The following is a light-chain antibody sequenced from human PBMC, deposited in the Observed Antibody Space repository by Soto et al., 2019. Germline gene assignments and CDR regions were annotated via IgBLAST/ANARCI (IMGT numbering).Light chain of an antibody. V-gene: IGLV2-14*01. Sequence: QSALTQPASVSGSPGQSITISCTGTSSDVGGYNYVSWYQQHPGKAPKLMIYDVSNRPSGVSXXFSXSKXXNXXXXTISGLXAEDEADYYCSSYTSSSTLVVFGGGTKLTVL. CDR3: SSYTSSSTLVV. CDR2: DVS. CDR1: SSDVGGYNY. J-gene: IGLJ2*01.